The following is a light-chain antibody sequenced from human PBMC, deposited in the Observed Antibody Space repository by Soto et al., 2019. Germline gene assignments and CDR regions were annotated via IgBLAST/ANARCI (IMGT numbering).Light chain of an antibody. CDR2: TAS. J-gene: IGKJ2*01. Sequence: DIQMTQSPSSLSASVGDRVTITCRVSQNINRHLNWYQQKPGKAPKLVIYTASSLQSGVPSRFSGSGSGTDFTLTISSLQPEDSATYYCQQSYRTPYTFGQGTKLEIK. CDR3: QQSYRTPYT. V-gene: IGKV1-39*01. CDR1: QNINRH.